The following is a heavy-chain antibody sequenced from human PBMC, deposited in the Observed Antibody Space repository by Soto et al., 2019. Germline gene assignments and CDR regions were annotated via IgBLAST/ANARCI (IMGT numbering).Heavy chain of an antibody. V-gene: IGHV1-46*01. CDR2: IDPSAGST. D-gene: IGHD5-12*01. Sequence: QVQLVQSGAEVKKPGASVKVSCKASGYTFANYFMNWVRQTPGQGLEWMGIIDPSAGSTSYAQKFQGRVTMSRDTSTSTVYMELSSLRSEDTAVYYCARDHPSATGYLDLWVRGTLVIVSS. J-gene: IGHJ2*01. CDR3: ARDHPSATGYLDL. CDR1: GYTFANYF.